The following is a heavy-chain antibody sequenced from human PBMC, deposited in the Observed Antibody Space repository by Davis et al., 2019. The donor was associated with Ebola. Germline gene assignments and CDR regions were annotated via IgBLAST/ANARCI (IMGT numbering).Heavy chain of an antibody. D-gene: IGHD4-11*01. CDR1: GGSISSYY. V-gene: IGHV4-59*12. CDR3: ARASPTVTYYYYGMDV. J-gene: IGHJ6*02. CDR2: IYYSGST. Sequence: SETLSLTCTVSGGSISSYYWSWIRQPPGKGLEWIGYIYYSGSTNYNPSLKSRVTISVDTSKNQFSLKLSSVTAADTAVYYCARASPTVTYYYYGMDVWGQGTTVTVSS.